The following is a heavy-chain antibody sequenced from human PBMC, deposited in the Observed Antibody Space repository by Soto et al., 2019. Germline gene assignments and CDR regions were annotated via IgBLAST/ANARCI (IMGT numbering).Heavy chain of an antibody. J-gene: IGHJ6*02. CDR2: IVVGSGNT. Sequence: SVKVSCKASGFTFTSSAVQWLRQARGQRLEWIGWIVVGSGNTNYAQKFQERVTITRDMSTSTAYMELSSLRSEDTAVYYCARGVTDDILTCYYPHHYYYGMDVWGQGTTVTVSS. D-gene: IGHD3-9*01. CDR3: ARGVTDDILTCYYPHHYYYGMDV. V-gene: IGHV1-58*01. CDR1: GFTFTSSA.